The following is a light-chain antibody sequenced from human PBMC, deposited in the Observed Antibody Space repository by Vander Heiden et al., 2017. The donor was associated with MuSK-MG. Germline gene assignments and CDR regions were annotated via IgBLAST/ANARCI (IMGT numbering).Light chain of an antibody. Sequence: EIVMTQPPASLSVSPGERATLSCRASQSVSSKLAWYQEKPGQAPRLLIYGASTRATGIPARFSGSGSGTEFTLTISSLQSEDIAVYYCQQYNNWPQTFGQGTKVEIK. CDR1: QSVSSK. V-gene: IGKV3-15*01. J-gene: IGKJ1*01. CDR2: GAS. CDR3: QQYNNWPQT.